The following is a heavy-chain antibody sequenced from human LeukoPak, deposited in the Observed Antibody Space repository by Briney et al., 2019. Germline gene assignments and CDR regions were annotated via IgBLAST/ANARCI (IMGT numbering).Heavy chain of an antibody. D-gene: IGHD6-13*01. J-gene: IGHJ5*02. V-gene: IGHV4-39*07. CDR1: GGSISSSSYY. CDR3: GSSSWYVGGWFDP. Sequence: KTSETLSLTCTVSGGSISSSSYYWGWIRQPPGKGLEWIGSIYYSGSTYYNPSLKSRVTISVDTSKNQFSLKLSSVTAADTAVYYCGSSSWYVGGWFDPWGQGTLVTVSS. CDR2: IYYSGST.